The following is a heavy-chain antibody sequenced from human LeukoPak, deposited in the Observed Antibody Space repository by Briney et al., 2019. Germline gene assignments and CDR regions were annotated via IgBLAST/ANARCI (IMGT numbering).Heavy chain of an antibody. CDR3: ARLDKGFWSGYYYYYYGMDV. J-gene: IGHJ6*02. CDR1: GYTFTCYY. Sequence: GASVKVSCKASGYTFTCYYMHWVRQAPGQGLEWMGRINPNSGGTNYAQKFQGRVTMTRDTSISTAYMELSRLRSDDTAVYYCARLDKGFWSGYYYYYYGMDVWGQGTTVTVSS. D-gene: IGHD3-3*01. CDR2: INPNSGGT. V-gene: IGHV1-2*06.